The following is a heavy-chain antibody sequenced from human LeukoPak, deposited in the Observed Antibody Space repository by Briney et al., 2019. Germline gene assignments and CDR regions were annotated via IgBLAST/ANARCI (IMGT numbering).Heavy chain of an antibody. CDR2: IKQDGSEK. V-gene: IGHV3-7*01. Sequence: GGSLRLSCAASGFTFSSYWMSWVRQAPGKGLEWVANIKQDGSEKYYVDSVKGRFTISRDNAKNSLYLQMNSLRAEDTAVYYCARVVWFGEPPSLGRFDPWGQGTLVTVSS. CDR1: GFTFSSYW. D-gene: IGHD3-10*01. J-gene: IGHJ5*02. CDR3: ARVVWFGEPPSLGRFDP.